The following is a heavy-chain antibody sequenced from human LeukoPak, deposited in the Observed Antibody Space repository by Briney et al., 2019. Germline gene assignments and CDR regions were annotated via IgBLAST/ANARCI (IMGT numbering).Heavy chain of an antibody. D-gene: IGHD3-22*01. J-gene: IGHJ4*02. CDR1: GGTFSSYA. Sequence: SVKVSCKASGGTFSSYAISWVRQAPGQGLEWMGGIIPIFGTANYAQKFQGRVTITADESTSTAYMELSSLRSEDTAAYYCARSDYDSSGYHRYWGQGTLVTVSS. CDR3: ARSDYDSSGYHRY. V-gene: IGHV1-69*13. CDR2: IIPIFGTA.